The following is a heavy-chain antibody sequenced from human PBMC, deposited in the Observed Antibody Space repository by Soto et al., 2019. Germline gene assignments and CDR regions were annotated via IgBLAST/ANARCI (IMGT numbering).Heavy chain of an antibody. D-gene: IGHD1-20*01. CDR3: ARDNWNGAYYGLDV. Sequence: EAQLLESGGGVVQPGESLTLSCVASHFAFNIDAMTWVRQAPGKGLEWVASTSGSGSSIYYADSVKGRFTITRDKSKKTIYLQMNSLRAEDTAVYWCARDNWNGAYYGLDVWGQGTTVTV. J-gene: IGHJ6*02. CDR1: HFAFNIDA. CDR2: TSGSGSSI. V-gene: IGHV3-23*01.